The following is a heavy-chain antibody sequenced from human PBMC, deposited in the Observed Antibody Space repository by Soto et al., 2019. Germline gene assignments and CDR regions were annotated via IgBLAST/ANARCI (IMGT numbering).Heavy chain of an antibody. J-gene: IGHJ5*02. D-gene: IGHD3-22*01. CDR3: ARVFITLIALNWLDP. Sequence: PGGSLRLSCAASGFTFSNHAMHWVRQAPGKGLEWVALISYDGSSQYYADSVKGRFTLSRDNSNNILYLRMDSLRAEDTAVYYCARVFITLIALNWLDPWGQGTLVTV. CDR2: ISYDGSSQ. CDR1: GFTFSNHA. V-gene: IGHV3-30-3*01.